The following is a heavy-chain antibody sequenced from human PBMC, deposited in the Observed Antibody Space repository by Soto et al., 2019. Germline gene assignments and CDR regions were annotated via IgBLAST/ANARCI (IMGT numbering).Heavy chain of an antibody. V-gene: IGHV4-4*07. J-gene: IGHJ5*02. CDR1: GAAISGYY. D-gene: IGHD1-1*01. Sequence: PSETLSRTCTVSGAAISGYYWSWIRKSAGKGREWIGRIYATGTTDYNPSLKSRVMMSVDTSKKQFSLKLRSVTAADTAVYYCVRDGTKTLRDWFDPWGQGISVTVSS. CDR3: VRDGTKTLRDWFDP. CDR2: IYATGTT.